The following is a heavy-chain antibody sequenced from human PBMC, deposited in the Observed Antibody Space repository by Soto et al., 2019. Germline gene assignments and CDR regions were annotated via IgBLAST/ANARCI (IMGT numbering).Heavy chain of an antibody. CDR3: ARSSCSGGSGCEPYYYYGMEV. V-gene: IGHV4-31*03. Sequence: SETLSLTCTVSGGSISSGGYYWSWIRQHPGKGLEWIGYIYYSGSTYYNPSLKSRVTISVDTSKNQFSLKLSSVTAADTAVYYCARSSCSGGSGCEPYYYYGMEVGDQGTTVDV. CDR1: GGSISSGGYY. D-gene: IGHD2-15*01. J-gene: IGHJ6*02. CDR2: IYYSGST.